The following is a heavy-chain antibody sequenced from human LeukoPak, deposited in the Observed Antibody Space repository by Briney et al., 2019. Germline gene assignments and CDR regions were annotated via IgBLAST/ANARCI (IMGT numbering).Heavy chain of an antibody. D-gene: IGHD3-10*01. J-gene: IGHJ4*02. Sequence: GASVKVSCKASGYTFTGYYMHWVRQAPGQGLEWMGRINPNSGGTNYAQKFQGRVTMTRDTSISTAYMELSRLRSDDTAVYYCARDPSGHIMHYFDYWGQGTLVTVSS. CDR1: GYTFTGYY. V-gene: IGHV1-2*06. CDR2: INPNSGGT. CDR3: ARDPSGHIMHYFDY.